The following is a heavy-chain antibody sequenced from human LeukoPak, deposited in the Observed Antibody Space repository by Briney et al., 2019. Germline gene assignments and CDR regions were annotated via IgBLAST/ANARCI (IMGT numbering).Heavy chain of an antibody. J-gene: IGHJ3*02. Sequence: GGSLSLSCAAAGFTLSRYGMQGVRAATGEGGERGAIIRYGGSNKFYAHSVKCRFTISTYNSKNPLYLKMNSLRAEYTAVYYCAKERQIWSSGWYVSASDIGGQGTMVTVSS. V-gene: IGHV3-30*02. D-gene: IGHD6-19*01. CDR1: GFTLSRYG. CDR3: AKERQIWSSGWYVSASDI. CDR2: IRYGGSNK.